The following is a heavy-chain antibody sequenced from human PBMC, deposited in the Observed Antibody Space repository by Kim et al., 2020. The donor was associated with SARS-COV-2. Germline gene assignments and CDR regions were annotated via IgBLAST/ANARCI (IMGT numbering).Heavy chain of an antibody. CDR3: ARSPPIVVVFDP. Sequence: ASVKVSCKASGYTFTSYAMHWVRQAPGQRLEWMGWINAGNGNTKYSQKFQGRVTITRDTSASTAYMELSSLRSEDTAVYYCARSPPIVVVFDPWGQGTLVTVSS. V-gene: IGHV1-3*01. CDR2: INAGNGNT. J-gene: IGHJ5*02. D-gene: IGHD2-2*01. CDR1: GYTFTSYA.